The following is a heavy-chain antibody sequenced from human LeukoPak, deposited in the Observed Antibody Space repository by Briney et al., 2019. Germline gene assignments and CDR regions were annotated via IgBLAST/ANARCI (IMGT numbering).Heavy chain of an antibody. D-gene: IGHD5-12*01. CDR1: GFTFSSYA. J-gene: IGHJ4*02. V-gene: IGHV3-23*01. CDR2: ITNGGFGT. CDR3: AKYQSGSGYDY. Sequence: GGSLRLSCAASGFTFSSYAMSWVRQAPGKGLEWVSGITNGGFGTYYAQSVKGRFTISRDNSKNTLYLQMSSLRAEDTALYYCAKYQSGSGYDYWGQGALVTVSS.